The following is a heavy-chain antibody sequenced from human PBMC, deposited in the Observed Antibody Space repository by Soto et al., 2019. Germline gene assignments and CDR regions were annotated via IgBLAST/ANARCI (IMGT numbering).Heavy chain of an antibody. Sequence: QVQLQESGPGLVKPSETLSLTCTVSGGSISSYYWSWIRQPPGKGLEWIGYIYYSGSTNYNPSLKSRVTISVDTSKNQFSLKLSSVTAADTAVYYCARAATGTYYFDYWGQGTLVTVSS. D-gene: IGHD1-1*01. V-gene: IGHV4-59*01. CDR3: ARAATGTYYFDY. CDR2: IYYSGST. CDR1: GGSISSYY. J-gene: IGHJ4*02.